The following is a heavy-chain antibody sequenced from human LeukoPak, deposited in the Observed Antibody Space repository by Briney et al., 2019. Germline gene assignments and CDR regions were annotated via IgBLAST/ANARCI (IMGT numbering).Heavy chain of an antibody. V-gene: IGHV3-21*01. D-gene: IGHD3-3*01. CDR1: GFTFSSYE. J-gene: IGHJ6*03. CDR3: ARGKQDDFWSGYYGYYYYCMDV. Sequence: GGSLRLSCAASGFTFSSYEMNWVRQAPGKGLEWVSSISSSSSYIYYADSVKGRFTISRDNAKNSLYLQMNSLRAEDTAVYYCARGKQDDFWSGYYGYYYYCMDVWGKGTTVTVSS. CDR2: ISSSSSYI.